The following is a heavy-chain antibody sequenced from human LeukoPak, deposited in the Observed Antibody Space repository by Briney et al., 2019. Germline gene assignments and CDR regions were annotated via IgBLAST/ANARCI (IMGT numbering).Heavy chain of an antibody. J-gene: IGHJ4*02. D-gene: IGHD2-21*02. CDR1: GFTFSSYT. Sequence: GGSLRLSCAASGFTFSSYTMNWVRQAPGKGLEWVSSISTSSIYIYYTDSLKGRFTISRDNAKNSLYLQMNSLRVEDTAMYYCARDGLRRPPTPYCGGDCPLDYWGQGTLVSVSS. CDR3: ARDGLRRPPTPYCGGDCPLDY. CDR2: ISTSSIYI. V-gene: IGHV3-21*04.